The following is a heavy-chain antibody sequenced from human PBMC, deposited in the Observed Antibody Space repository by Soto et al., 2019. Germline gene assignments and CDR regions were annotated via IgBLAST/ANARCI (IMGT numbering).Heavy chain of an antibody. V-gene: IGHV5-51*01. CDR1: GYIFTSSW. CDR3: ARLARTIFGTVALSPYGYFDS. J-gene: IGHJ4*02. Sequence: EVQLVQSGAEVKKPGDSLEISCKGSGYIFTSSWIGWVRQVPGKGLEWMGIIYPGDSDTRYSPSFQGQVTISADKSISTAYLQWSSLKASDTAIYYCARLARTIFGTVALSPYGYFDSWGQGTLVTVSS. D-gene: IGHD3-3*01. CDR2: IYPGDSDT.